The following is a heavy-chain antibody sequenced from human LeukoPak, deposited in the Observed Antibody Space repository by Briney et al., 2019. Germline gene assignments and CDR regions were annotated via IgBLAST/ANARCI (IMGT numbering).Heavy chain of an antibody. D-gene: IGHD3-10*01. CDR3: ARRRFGEPTGN. CDR1: GGSIRIANYY. J-gene: IGHJ4*02. V-gene: IGHV4-39*01. Sequence: SETLSLTCTVSGGSIRIANYYWEWIRQPPGKGLEWIGSIYYSGSTYYNPSLKSRVTISVDTSKNQLSLKLSSLTAADTAVYYCARRRFGEPTGNWGQGTPVTVSS. CDR2: IYYSGST.